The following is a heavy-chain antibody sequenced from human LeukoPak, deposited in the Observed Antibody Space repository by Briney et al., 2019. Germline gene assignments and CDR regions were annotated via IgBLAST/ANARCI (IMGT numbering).Heavy chain of an antibody. V-gene: IGHV4-34*01. Sequence: PSETLSLTCAVYGGSLSGYYWSWIRQPPGKGLEWTGEINHSGSTNYNPSLKSRVTISVDTSKNQFSLKLSSVTAADTAVYYCARGRGYSYGIFDYWGQGTLVTVSS. D-gene: IGHD5-18*01. CDR1: GGSLSGYY. J-gene: IGHJ4*02. CDR2: INHSGST. CDR3: ARGRGYSYGIFDY.